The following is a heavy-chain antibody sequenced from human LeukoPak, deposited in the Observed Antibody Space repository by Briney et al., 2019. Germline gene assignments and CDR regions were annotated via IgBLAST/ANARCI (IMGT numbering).Heavy chain of an antibody. D-gene: IGHD1-26*01. CDR1: GFTFNNYW. CDR2: IKQDGSEK. V-gene: IGHV3-7*01. Sequence: GGSLRLSCAASGFTFNNYWMTWVRQAPGKGLEWVANIKQDGSEKYYVDSVKGRFTISRDNAKNSLYLQMNSLRAEDTAVYYCARMSGSHIDSWGQGTLVTVSS. J-gene: IGHJ4*02. CDR3: ARMSGSHIDS.